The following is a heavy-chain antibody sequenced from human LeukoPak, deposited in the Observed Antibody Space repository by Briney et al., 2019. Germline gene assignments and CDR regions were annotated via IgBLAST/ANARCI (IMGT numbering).Heavy chain of an antibody. V-gene: IGHV1-58*01. CDR3: AAEAAYYYDSRDSFDV. CDR1: GFTFTSSA. Sequence: SVKVSCKASGFTFTSSAVQGVRPARGQRLEWIGCIVNGSGNTNYSQKFQERVTITRDMSTSLAYMELSSLRSEETAVYYCAAEAAYYYDSRDSFDVWGQGTMVTVSS. J-gene: IGHJ3*01. CDR2: IVNGSGNT. D-gene: IGHD3-22*01.